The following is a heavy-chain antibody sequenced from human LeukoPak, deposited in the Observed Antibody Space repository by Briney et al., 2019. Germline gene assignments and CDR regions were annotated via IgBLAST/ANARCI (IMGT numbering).Heavy chain of an antibody. J-gene: IGHJ4*02. Sequence: PGGSLRLSCAASGFTFSSYGMSWVRQAPGKGLEWVSAISGSGGSTYYADSVKGRFTISRDNSKNTLYLQMNSLRAEDTAVYYCAKETYYYDSSGYYYWGQGTLVTVSS. CDR1: GFTFSSYG. CDR2: ISGSGGST. D-gene: IGHD3-22*01. CDR3: AKETYYYDSSGYYY. V-gene: IGHV3-23*01.